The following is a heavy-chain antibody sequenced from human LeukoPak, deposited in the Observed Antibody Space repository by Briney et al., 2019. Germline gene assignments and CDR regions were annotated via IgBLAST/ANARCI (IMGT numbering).Heavy chain of an antibody. J-gene: IGHJ6*02. D-gene: IGHD6-6*01. CDR1: GGSISSYY. Sequence: SETLSLTCTVSGGSISSYYWTWIRQPPGKGLEWIGYIYYSGSTNYNPSLKSRVTISVDTSKNQFSLKLSSVTAADTAVYYCARSLGTYSSSSSYYCGMDVWGQGTTVTVSS. CDR3: ARSLGTYSSSSSYYCGMDV. CDR2: IYYSGST. V-gene: IGHV4-59*08.